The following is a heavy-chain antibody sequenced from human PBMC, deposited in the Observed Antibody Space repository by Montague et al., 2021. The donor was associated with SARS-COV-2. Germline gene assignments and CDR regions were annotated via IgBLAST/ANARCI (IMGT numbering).Heavy chain of an antibody. J-gene: IGHJ6*02. Sequence: PPLMKPTQTLTLTCTFSGFSLSTSGMCVSWIRQPPGKALEWLALIDWDDDKYYSTSLKTRLTISKDTSKNQVVLTMTNMDPVDTATYYCARIRYDILTGYYYGMDVWGQGTTVTVSS. D-gene: IGHD3-9*01. V-gene: IGHV2-70*01. CDR1: GFSLSTSGMC. CDR2: IDWDDDK. CDR3: ARIRYDILTGYYYGMDV.